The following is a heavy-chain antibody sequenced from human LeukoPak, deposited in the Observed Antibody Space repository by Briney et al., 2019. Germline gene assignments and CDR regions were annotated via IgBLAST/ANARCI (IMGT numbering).Heavy chain of an antibody. CDR3: ARSLAGYSSSWYY. CDR1: GVSISSSSYY. Sequence: PSETLSLTCTVSGVSISSSSYYWGWIRQPPGKGLEWIGSIYYSGSTYYNPSLKSRVTISVDTSKNQFSLKLSSVTAADTAVYYCARSLAGYSSSWYYWGQGTLVTVSS. D-gene: IGHD6-13*01. V-gene: IGHV4-39*01. J-gene: IGHJ4*02. CDR2: IYYSGST.